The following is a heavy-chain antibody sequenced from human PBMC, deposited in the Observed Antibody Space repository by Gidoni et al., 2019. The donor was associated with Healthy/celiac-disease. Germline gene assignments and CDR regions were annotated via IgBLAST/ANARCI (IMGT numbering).Heavy chain of an antibody. J-gene: IGHJ4*02. Sequence: EVQLVETGGGLIQPGGSLRLSCAASGFTVRSNYISWVRQAPGKGLEWVSVIYSGGSTYYADSVKGRFTISRDNSKNTLYLQMNSLRAEDTAVYYCARVKYYGSGSYCFDYWGQGTLVTVSS. CDR1: GFTVRSNY. CDR2: IYSGGST. CDR3: ARVKYYGSGSYCFDY. D-gene: IGHD3-10*01. V-gene: IGHV3-53*02.